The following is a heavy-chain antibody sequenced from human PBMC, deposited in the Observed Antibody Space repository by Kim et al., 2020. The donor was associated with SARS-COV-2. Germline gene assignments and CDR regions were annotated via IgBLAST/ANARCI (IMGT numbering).Heavy chain of an antibody. J-gene: IGHJ6*03. CDR2: ICCDRSSI. V-gene: IGHV3-9*01. CDR3: AKPGIDYYYMDA. CDR1: GFTFSGYG. Sequence: GGSLRLSCAASGFTFSGYGMHWVRQAPGKGLEWVSGICCDRSSIDYADSVKGRFTISRDNAKNSLYLQMNSLRAEDTALYYCAKPGIDYYYMDACGKGTTVTLS.